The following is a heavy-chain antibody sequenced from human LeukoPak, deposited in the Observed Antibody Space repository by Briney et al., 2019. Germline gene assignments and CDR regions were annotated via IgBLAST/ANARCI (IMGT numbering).Heavy chain of an antibody. J-gene: IGHJ1*01. CDR3: VPPAAGLQLTICMEYLHE. CDR1: GLSFSSYD. D-gene: IGHD6-13*01. Sequence: GGSLRLPYAAAGLSFSSYDLYWVRQAPGKGLEWVAYISASGSTIDYADSVKGRFTISRDNGKSSVFLQMNSLRVEDTALYYCVPPAAGLQLTICMEYLHECGQGTLVTVSS. CDR2: ISASGSTI. V-gene: IGHV3-48*03.